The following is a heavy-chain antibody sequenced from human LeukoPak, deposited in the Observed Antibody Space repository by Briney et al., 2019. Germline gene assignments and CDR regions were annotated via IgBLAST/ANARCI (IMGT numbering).Heavy chain of an antibody. CDR2: IAYDGRNK. D-gene: IGHD3-10*01. V-gene: IGHV3-30*04. CDR1: GFTFSSYA. J-gene: IGHJ6*02. CDR3: ARTAHLGSGSSFIHYYSGMDV. Sequence: GGSLRLSCAASGFTFSSYAMHWVREAPGKGLEWVSDIAYDGRNKYYADSGKGRCTISRDNSTTSLYLKMNSLRDEDTAVYYCARTAHLGSGSSFIHYYSGMDVWGQGTTVTVSS.